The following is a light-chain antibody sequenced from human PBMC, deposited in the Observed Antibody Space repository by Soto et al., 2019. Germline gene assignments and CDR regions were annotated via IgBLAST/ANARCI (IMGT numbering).Light chain of an antibody. Sequence: EIVLTQSPGTLSLSPGDRATLSCRASQSVSSSSLAWYQQKPGQAPRLLIFGASSRATGIPDRFSGSGPGTDFTLTISRLEPEDFAVYYCQQYGSPSWTFGQGTKVDIK. V-gene: IGKV3-20*01. CDR3: QQYGSPSWT. CDR2: GAS. CDR1: QSVSSSS. J-gene: IGKJ1*01.